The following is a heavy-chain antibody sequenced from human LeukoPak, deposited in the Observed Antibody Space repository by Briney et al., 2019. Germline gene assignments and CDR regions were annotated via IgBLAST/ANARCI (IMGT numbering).Heavy chain of an antibody. CDR2: ITHAGST. J-gene: IGHJ4*02. CDR1: GGSFSDYS. V-gene: IGHV4-34*01. D-gene: IGHD6-13*01. Sequence: SETLSLTCAVHGGSFSDYSWTWIRQPPGKGLEWIGEITHAGSTNYTPSLKRRVSISVDTSKNQFSLTLTSVTAADTAVYYCARGRGVAAGTDHWGQGTLVPVSS. CDR3: ARGRGVAAGTDH.